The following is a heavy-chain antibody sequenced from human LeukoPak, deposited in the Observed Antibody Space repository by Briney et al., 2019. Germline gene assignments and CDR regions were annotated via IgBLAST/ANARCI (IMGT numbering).Heavy chain of an antibody. J-gene: IGHJ4*02. CDR3: ANLPGQQLVRWGY. CDR2: ISGSGGST. CDR1: RFTFSSYA. D-gene: IGHD6-13*01. V-gene: IGHV3-23*01. Sequence: GGSLRLSCAASRFTFSSYAMSWVRQAPGKGLEWVSAISGSGGSTYYADSVKGRFTISRDNSKNTLYLQMNSLRAEDTAVYYCANLPGQQLVRWGYWGQGTLVTVSS.